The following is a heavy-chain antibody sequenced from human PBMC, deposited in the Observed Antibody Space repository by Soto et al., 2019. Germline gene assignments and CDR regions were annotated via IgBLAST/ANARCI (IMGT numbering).Heavy chain of an antibody. D-gene: IGHD3-22*01. V-gene: IGHV3-23*01. CDR3: AKDPMTDNYYDLSSGGLFNY. Sequence: GGSLRLSCAASGFTFSSYAMSWVRQAPGKGLEWVSAISGSGGSTYYADSVKGRFTISRDNSKNTLYLQMNSLRAEDTAVYYCAKDPMTDNYYDLSSGGLFNYWGQGTLVTVSS. CDR1: GFTFSSYA. CDR2: ISGSGGST. J-gene: IGHJ4*02.